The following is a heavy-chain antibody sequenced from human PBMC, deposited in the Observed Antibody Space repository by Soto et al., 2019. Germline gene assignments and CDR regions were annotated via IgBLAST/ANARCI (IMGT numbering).Heavy chain of an antibody. Sequence: QVQLVQSGAEVTKPGSSVKVSCKASGGTFSSYAISWVRQAPGQGLEWMGGIIPIFGTANYAQKFQGRVTITADESTSTAYMELSSLRSEDTAVYYCARAPRYCSGGSCYDFDYWGQGTLVTVSS. D-gene: IGHD2-15*01. V-gene: IGHV1-69*01. CDR2: IIPIFGTA. CDR3: ARAPRYCSGGSCYDFDY. CDR1: GGTFSSYA. J-gene: IGHJ4*02.